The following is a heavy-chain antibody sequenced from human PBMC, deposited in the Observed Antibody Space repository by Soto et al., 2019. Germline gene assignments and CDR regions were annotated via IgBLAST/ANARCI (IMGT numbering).Heavy chain of an antibody. CDR3: ASSDGRYDFWSGYGTFDY. D-gene: IGHD3-3*01. CDR1: GDSVSSNSAA. J-gene: IGHJ4*02. V-gene: IGHV6-1*01. CDR2: TYYRSKWYN. Sequence: SQTLSLPCAISGDSVSSNSAAWNWIRQSPSRGLEWLGRTYYRSKWYNDYAVSVKSRITINPDTSKNQFSLQLNSVTPEDTAVYYCASSDGRYDFWSGYGTFDYWGQGTLVTVSS.